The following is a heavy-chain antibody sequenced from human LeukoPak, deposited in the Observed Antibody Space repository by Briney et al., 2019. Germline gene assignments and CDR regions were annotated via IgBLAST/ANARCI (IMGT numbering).Heavy chain of an antibody. CDR2: IYYSGRT. CDR3: AGGRGDSSSWYPDAFDI. CDR1: GGSISSSSYY. D-gene: IGHD6-13*01. J-gene: IGHJ3*02. Sequence: SETLSLTCTVSGGSISSSSYYWGWIRQPPGKGLEWIGSIYYSGRTYYNPSLKSRVTISVDTSKNQFSLKLSSVTAADTAVYYCAGGRGDSSSWYPDAFDIWGQGTMVTVSS. V-gene: IGHV4-39*07.